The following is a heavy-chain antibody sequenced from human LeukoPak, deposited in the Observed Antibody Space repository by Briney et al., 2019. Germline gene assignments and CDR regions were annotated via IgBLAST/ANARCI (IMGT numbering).Heavy chain of an antibody. CDR1: GDSISSGSFY. CDR3: ARLGYYYGSGAPTRYNWFDP. D-gene: IGHD3-10*01. J-gene: IGHJ5*02. V-gene: IGHV4-61*02. CDR2: IYTSGST. Sequence: SETLSLTCSVSGDSISSGSFYWSWIRQPAGRGLEWIGRIYTSGSTNYNPSLKSRVTISVDTSKNQFSLKLSSVTAADTAVYYCARLGYYYGSGAPTRYNWFDPWGQGTLVTVSS.